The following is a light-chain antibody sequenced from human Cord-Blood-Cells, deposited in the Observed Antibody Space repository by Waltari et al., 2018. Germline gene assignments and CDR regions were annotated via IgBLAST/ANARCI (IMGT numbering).Light chain of an antibody. Sequence: IQLTESPSSLSASVGDRVTITCRASQGISSYLAWYQQKPGKAPKPLMYATSTLQSGVPSRVSGSGSGTDFTLNISSLQPEYVATYYCQQLNSYPSWTFGQGTKVEIK. CDR3: QQLNSYPSWT. J-gene: IGKJ1*01. CDR1: QGISSY. V-gene: IGKV1-9*01. CDR2: ATS.